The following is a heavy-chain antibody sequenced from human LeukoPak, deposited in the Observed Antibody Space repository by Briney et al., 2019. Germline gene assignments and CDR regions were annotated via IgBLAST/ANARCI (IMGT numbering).Heavy chain of an antibody. Sequence: PGGSLRLSCAASGFTFSSYAMSWVRQAPGKGLDWVSAISGSGGSTYYADSVKGRFTISRDNSKNTLYLQMNSLRAADTAVYYCAKDGIAVAGISAWYWGQGTQVTVSS. D-gene: IGHD6-19*01. CDR1: GFTFSSYA. V-gene: IGHV3-23*01. J-gene: IGHJ4*02. CDR2: ISGSGGST. CDR3: AKDGIAVAGISAWY.